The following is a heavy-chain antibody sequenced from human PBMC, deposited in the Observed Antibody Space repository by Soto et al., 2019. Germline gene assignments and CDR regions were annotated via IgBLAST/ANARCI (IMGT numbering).Heavy chain of an antibody. CDR3: AKTVKWFRFWASHLWVYFDY. V-gene: IGHV3-23*01. J-gene: IGHJ4*02. CDR2: ISGSGGST. Sequence: RLSCAASGFTFSSYAMSWVRQAPGKGLEWVSAISGSGGSTYYADSVKGRFTISRDNSKNTLYLQMNSLRAEDTAVYYCAKTVKWFRFWASHLWVYFDYWGQGTLVTFSS. CDR1: GFTFSSYA. D-gene: IGHD5-12*01.